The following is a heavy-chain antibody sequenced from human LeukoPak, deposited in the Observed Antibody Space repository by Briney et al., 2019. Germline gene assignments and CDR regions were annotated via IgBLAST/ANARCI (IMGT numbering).Heavy chain of an antibody. V-gene: IGHV4-39*07. CDR3: AREGARWEPSFSAFDI. D-gene: IGHD1-26*01. CDR1: GGSISSSSYY. CDR2: IYYSGST. Sequence: SETLSLTCTVSGGSISSSSYYWGWIRQPPGKGLEWIGSIYYSGSTYYNPSLKSRVTISVDTSKNQFSLKLSSVTAADTAVYYCAREGARWEPSFSAFDIWGQETMVTVSS. J-gene: IGHJ3*02.